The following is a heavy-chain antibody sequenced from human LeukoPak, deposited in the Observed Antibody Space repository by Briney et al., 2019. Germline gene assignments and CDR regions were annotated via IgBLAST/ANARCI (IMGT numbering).Heavy chain of an antibody. CDR1: GFTFSSYG. CDR2: IRYDGSSK. V-gene: IGHV3-30*02. Sequence: GGSLRLSCAASGFTFSSYGMHWVRQAPGKGLEWVAFIRYDGSSKYYADSVKGRFTISRDNSKNTLYLQMNSLRAEDTAVYYSRLGYCSSTSCHTEIDYWGQGTLVTVSS. CDR3: RLGYCSSTSCHTEIDY. D-gene: IGHD2-2*01. J-gene: IGHJ4*02.